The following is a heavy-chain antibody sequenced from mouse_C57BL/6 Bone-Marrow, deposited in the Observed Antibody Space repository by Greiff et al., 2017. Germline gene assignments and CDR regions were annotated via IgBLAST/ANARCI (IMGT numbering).Heavy chain of an antibody. CDR2: IDPENGDT. D-gene: IGHD2-4*01. Sequence: VQLKQSGAELVRPGASVKLSCTASGFNIKDDYMHWVKQRPEQGLEWIGWIDPENGDTEYASKFQGKATITADTSSNTAYLQLSSLTSEDTAVYYCTLYDYEDFDYWGQGTTLTVSS. V-gene: IGHV14-4*01. CDR3: TLYDYEDFDY. J-gene: IGHJ2*01. CDR1: GFNIKDDY.